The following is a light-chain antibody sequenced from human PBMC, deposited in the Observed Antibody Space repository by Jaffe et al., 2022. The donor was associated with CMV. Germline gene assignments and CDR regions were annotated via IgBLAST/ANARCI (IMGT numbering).Light chain of an antibody. CDR3: QTWDKDIQGI. J-gene: IGLJ2*01. CDR1: SEHSWYA. Sequence: QLELTQTPSASASLGASVKLTCTLSSEHSWYAIAWHQQQPGKGPRFLMKLNTDGSHTNGDGIPDRFSGSSSGAERYLTISSLQSEDEAVYYCQTWDKDIQGIFGGGTKLTVL. V-gene: IGLV4-69*01. CDR2: LNTDGSH.